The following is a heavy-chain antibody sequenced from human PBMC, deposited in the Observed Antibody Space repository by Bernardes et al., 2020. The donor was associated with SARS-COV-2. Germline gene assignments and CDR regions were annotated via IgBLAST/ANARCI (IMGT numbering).Heavy chain of an antibody. CDR3: ARLGSGRSYYYYYGMDV. D-gene: IGHD1-26*01. J-gene: IGHJ6*02. Sequence: SQTLSLTCTVSGGSISSSSYYWGWIRRPPGQGLEWIGCIYYSGSTSYNASLKGRVTISVDTSKNQLSLKLSSVTAADTAVYYCARLGSGRSYYYYYGMDVWGHGTTVTVSS. V-gene: IGHV4-39*01. CDR1: GGSISSSSYY. CDR2: IYYSGST.